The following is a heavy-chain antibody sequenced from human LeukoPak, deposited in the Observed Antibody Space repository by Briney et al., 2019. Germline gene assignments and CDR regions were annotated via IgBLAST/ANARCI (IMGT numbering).Heavy chain of an antibody. V-gene: IGHV4-59*01. CDR3: ARVGCSGGSCYDY. CDR1: GGSISSYY. J-gene: IGHJ4*02. Sequence: SETLSLTCTVSGGSISSYYWSWIRQPPGKGLEWIGHIYYSGSTNYNPSLKSRVTISVDTSKNQFSLKLSSVTAADTAVYYCARVGCSGGSCYDYWGQGTLVTVSS. D-gene: IGHD2-15*01. CDR2: IYYSGST.